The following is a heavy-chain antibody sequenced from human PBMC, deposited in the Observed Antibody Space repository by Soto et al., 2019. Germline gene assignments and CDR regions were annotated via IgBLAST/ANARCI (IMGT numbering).Heavy chain of an antibody. CDR1: GYSFSINW. CDR2: MYPGDYDT. V-gene: IGHV5-51*01. CDR3: ARQARLELQLDY. Sequence: PGESLKISCKGSGYSFSINWIGWVRQMPGQGLEWMGIMYPGDYDTRYSPSFQGQVTISADKSISTAYLQWSSLKASDTAMYYCARQARLELQLDYWGQGTLVTVSS. D-gene: IGHD1-7*01. J-gene: IGHJ4*02.